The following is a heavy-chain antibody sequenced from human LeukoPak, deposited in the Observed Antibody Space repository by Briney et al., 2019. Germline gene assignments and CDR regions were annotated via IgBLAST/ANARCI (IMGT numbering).Heavy chain of an antibody. Sequence: GGSLRLSCAASGFTFSNAWMSWVRQAPGKGLEWVGRIKSKTDGGTTDYAAPAKGRFTISRDDSKNTLYLQMNSLKTEDTAVYYCTREWELPGGLYWGQGTLVTVSS. CDR1: GFTFSNAW. CDR3: TREWELPGGLY. V-gene: IGHV3-15*01. CDR2: IKSKTDGGTT. J-gene: IGHJ4*02. D-gene: IGHD1-26*01.